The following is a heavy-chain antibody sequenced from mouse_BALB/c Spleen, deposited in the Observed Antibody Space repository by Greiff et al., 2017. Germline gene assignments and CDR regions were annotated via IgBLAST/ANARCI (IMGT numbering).Heavy chain of an antibody. CDR2: INSNGGST. D-gene: IGHD2-4*01. J-gene: IGHJ3*01. Sequence: EVQVVESGGGLVQPGGSLKLSCAASGFTFSSYGMSWVRQTPDKRLELVATINSNGGSTYYPDSVKGRFTISRDNAKNTLYLQMSSLKSEDTAMYYCARDRSPMITEAWLAYWGQGTLVTVSA. V-gene: IGHV5-6-3*01. CDR1: GFTFSSYG. CDR3: ARDRSPMITEAWLAY.